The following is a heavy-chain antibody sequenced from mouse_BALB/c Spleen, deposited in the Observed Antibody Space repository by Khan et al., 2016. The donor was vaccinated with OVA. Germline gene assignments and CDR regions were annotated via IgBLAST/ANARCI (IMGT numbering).Heavy chain of an antibody. CDR1: GDSITSGY. V-gene: IGHV3-8*02. D-gene: IGHD2-12*01. Sequence: EVELVESGPSLVKPSQTLSLTCSVTGDSITSGYWNWIRKFPGNKLEYMGYIIYTGYTYYNPSLKSRISITRHTSKNQYYLQLSSVTDEDRATYYCARSTYRYAFVYWGQGTLVTVSA. CDR2: IIYTGYT. CDR3: ARSTYRYAFVY. J-gene: IGHJ3*01.